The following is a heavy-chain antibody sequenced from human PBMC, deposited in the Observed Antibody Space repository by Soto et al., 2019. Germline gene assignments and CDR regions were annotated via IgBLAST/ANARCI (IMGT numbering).Heavy chain of an antibody. CDR2: TIPIFGTA. J-gene: IGHJ6*02. V-gene: IGHV1-69*13. Sequence: GASVKVSCKASGYTFTSYDSNWVRQAHGQGLEWMGGTIPIFGTANYAQKFQGRVTITADESTSTAYMELSSLRSEDTAVYYCARDPYSSGKTYYYYGMDVWGQGTTVTVSS. CDR1: GYTFTSYD. D-gene: IGHD3-22*01. CDR3: ARDPYSSGKTYYYYGMDV.